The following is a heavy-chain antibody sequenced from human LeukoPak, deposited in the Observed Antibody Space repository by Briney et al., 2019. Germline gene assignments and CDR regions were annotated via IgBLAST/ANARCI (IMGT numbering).Heavy chain of an antibody. CDR1: GGSMNGYY. D-gene: IGHD2-15*01. CDR3: AKVVAGRYQDY. J-gene: IGHJ4*02. Sequence: PSETLSLTCSVSGGSMNGYYWSWSRQSPGKGLEWSGYIYYSGSTNYNPSLKSRVTISVDTSKNQFSLKLSSVTAADTAVYYCAKVVAGRYQDYWGQGTLVSVSS. CDR2: IYYSGST. V-gene: IGHV4-59*08.